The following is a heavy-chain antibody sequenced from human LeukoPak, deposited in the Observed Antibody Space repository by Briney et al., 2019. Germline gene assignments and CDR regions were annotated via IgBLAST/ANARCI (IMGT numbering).Heavy chain of an antibody. CDR2: ISSGSKSI. D-gene: IGHD2-15*01. CDR3: ATELGYCSGGSCP. V-gene: IGHV3-21*01. J-gene: IGHJ5*02. CDR1: GFTFSNYR. Sequence: PGGSLRLSCAASGFTFSNYRMNWVRQAPGKGLEWVSYISSGSKSIYYADSVRGRFTISRDNAKNSLYLQMNSLRAEDTAVYYCATELGYCSGGSCPWGQGTLVAVSS.